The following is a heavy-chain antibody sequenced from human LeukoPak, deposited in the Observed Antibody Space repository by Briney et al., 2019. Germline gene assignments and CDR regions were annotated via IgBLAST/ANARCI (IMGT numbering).Heavy chain of an antibody. CDR2: IKTKANSYAT. V-gene: IGHV3-73*01. Sequence: GGSLRLSCAASGITFSGSAVHWVRQASGKGLECVGRIKTKANSYATAYAASVNGRFTISRDDSKNTVYLQMNSLKTEDTAVYYCAKDPNGDYIGTFDIWGQGTMVTVSS. D-gene: IGHD4-17*01. J-gene: IGHJ3*02. CDR1: GITFSGSA. CDR3: AKDPNGDYIGTFDI.